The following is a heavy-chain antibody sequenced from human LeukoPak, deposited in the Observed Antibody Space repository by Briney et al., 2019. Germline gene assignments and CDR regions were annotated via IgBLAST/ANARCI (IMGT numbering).Heavy chain of an antibody. J-gene: IGHJ4*02. CDR3: AAAVAGPDNYFDY. CDR2: IYSGGST. V-gene: IGHV3-53*01. Sequence: GGSLRLSCAASGFTVSSNYMSWFRQAPGKGLEWVSVIYSGGSTYYADSVKGRFTISRDNSKNTLYLQMNSLRAEDTAVYYCAAAVAGPDNYFDYWGQGTLVTVST. D-gene: IGHD6-19*01. CDR1: GFTVSSNY.